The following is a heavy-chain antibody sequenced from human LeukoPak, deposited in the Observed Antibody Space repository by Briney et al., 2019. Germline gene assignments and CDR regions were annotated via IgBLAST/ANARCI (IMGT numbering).Heavy chain of an antibody. Sequence: ASVKVSCKASGYTFTGYYMHWVRQAPGQGLEWMGWINPNSGGTNYAQKFQGRVTMTRETSISTAYMELSRLRSDDTAVYYCARPYCSGGSCYRGWFDPWGQGTLVTVSS. CDR1: GYTFTGYY. CDR3: ARPYCSGGSCYRGWFDP. CDR2: INPNSGGT. V-gene: IGHV1-2*02. D-gene: IGHD2-15*01. J-gene: IGHJ5*02.